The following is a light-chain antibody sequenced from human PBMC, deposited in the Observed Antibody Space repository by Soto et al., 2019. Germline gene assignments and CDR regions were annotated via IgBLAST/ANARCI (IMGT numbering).Light chain of an antibody. CDR2: AAS. V-gene: IGKV1-39*01. Sequence: DIQMTQSPSSLSASVGDRVTITCRASQSISSYLNWYQQKPGKAPKLLIYAASSLQSGVPSRFSGSGSGKAFTLTISSLQPEDFATDYCQQSYSTPYTFGQGSQLEIK. CDR1: QSISSY. J-gene: IGKJ2*01. CDR3: QQSYSTPYT.